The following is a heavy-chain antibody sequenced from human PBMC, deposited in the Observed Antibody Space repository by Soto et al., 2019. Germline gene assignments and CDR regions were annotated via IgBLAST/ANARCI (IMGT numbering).Heavy chain of an antibody. J-gene: IGHJ4*02. V-gene: IGHV4-59*01. CDR3: ARGQYSSSSEH. CDR2: IYYSGST. D-gene: IGHD6-6*01. CDR1: GGSISSYY. Sequence: QVQLQESGPGLVKPSETLSLTCTVSGGSISSYYWSWIRQPPGKGLEWIGYIYYSGSTNSNPSLKSRVTISVDTSKNQFSLKLSSVTAADTAVYYCARGQYSSSSEHWGQGTLVTVSS.